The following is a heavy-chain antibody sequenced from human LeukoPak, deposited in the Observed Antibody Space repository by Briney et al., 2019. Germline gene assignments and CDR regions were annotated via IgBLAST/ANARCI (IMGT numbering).Heavy chain of an antibody. Sequence: GGSLRLSCAASGFTFGAFGIHWVRQPPGKGLEWVAVISYDGSNKYYGDSVKGRFTISRDNSKNTLYLQMNSLRPEDTAVYYCARESVDTAMDYWGQGTLVTVSS. CDR3: ARESVDTAMDY. D-gene: IGHD5-18*01. V-gene: IGHV3-30*03. J-gene: IGHJ4*02. CDR2: ISYDGSNK. CDR1: GFTFGAFG.